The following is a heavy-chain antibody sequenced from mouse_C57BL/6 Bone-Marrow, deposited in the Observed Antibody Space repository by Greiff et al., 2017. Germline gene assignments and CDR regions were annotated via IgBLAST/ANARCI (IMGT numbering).Heavy chain of an antibody. D-gene: IGHD1-1*01. V-gene: IGHV1-69*01. CDR2: IDPSDSYT. CDR3: ARGGITTVVERLAYYAMDY. CDR1: GYTFTSYW. Sequence: QVQLQQPGAELVMPGASVKLSCKASGYTFTSYWMHWVKQRPGQGLEWIGEIDPSDSYTNYNQQFKGKSTLTVDTSSSTAYMQLSSLTSEDSAVYYCARGGITTVVERLAYYAMDYWGQGTSVTVSS. J-gene: IGHJ4*01.